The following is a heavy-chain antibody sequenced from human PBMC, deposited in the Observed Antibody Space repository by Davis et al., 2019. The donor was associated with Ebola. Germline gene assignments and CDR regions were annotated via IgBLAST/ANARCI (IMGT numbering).Heavy chain of an antibody. Sequence: ESLNLSCYGSGYNFRDYWIVWLRQLPGKGLAWMGNIYPGDSDARYSPSFQGQVTLSDDKSFATAYLQWRSLKASDTAMYYCARQGGGSGRLTSFDYWGRGTLVTVSS. V-gene: IGHV5-51*01. CDR1: GYNFRDYW. J-gene: IGHJ4*02. CDR3: ARQGGGSGRLTSFDY. D-gene: IGHD1-26*01. CDR2: IYPGDSDA.